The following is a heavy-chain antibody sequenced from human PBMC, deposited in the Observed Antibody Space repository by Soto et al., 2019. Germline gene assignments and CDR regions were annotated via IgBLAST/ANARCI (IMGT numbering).Heavy chain of an antibody. J-gene: IGHJ3*02. Sequence: GESLKISCKGSGYSFTSYWIGWVRQMPGKGLEWMGIIYPGDSDTRYSPSFQGQVTISADKSISTAYLQWSSLKASDTAMYYCASPFLGYCSGGSCPNDAFDIWGQGTMVTVPS. CDR1: GYSFTSYW. V-gene: IGHV5-51*01. CDR2: IYPGDSDT. D-gene: IGHD2-15*01. CDR3: ASPFLGYCSGGSCPNDAFDI.